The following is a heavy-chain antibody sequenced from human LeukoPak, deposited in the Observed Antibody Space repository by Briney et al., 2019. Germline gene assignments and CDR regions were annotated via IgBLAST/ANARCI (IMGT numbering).Heavy chain of an antibody. CDR1: GFTFSRYW. Sequence: GGSLRLSCAASGFTFSRYWMSWVRQAPEKGLEWVSSISSSSSYIYYADSVKGRFTISRDNAKKSVYLQMNSLRAEDTAVYYCARAYSERYGLGYYYMDVWGKGTTVTISS. J-gene: IGHJ6*03. D-gene: IGHD1-26*01. CDR2: ISSSSSYI. V-gene: IGHV3-21*01. CDR3: ARAYSERYGLGYYYMDV.